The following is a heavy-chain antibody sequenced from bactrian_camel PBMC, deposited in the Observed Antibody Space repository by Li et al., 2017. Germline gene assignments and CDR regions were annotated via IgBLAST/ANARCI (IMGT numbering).Heavy chain of an antibody. D-gene: IGHD2*01. CDR2: LASDGSS. V-gene: IGHV3S53*01. CDR3: AADRRRHGPPSLRPGDYSV. J-gene: IGHJ4*01. Sequence: HVQLVESGGGSVQAGGSLRLSCAFDAYTSANVRMAWFRQAPGKEREGVASLASDGSSIYANSLKGRFSISKDNARNWLDLQMDSLEPGDTARYYCAADRRRHGPPSLRPGDYSVWGQGTQVTVS. CDR1: AYTSANVR.